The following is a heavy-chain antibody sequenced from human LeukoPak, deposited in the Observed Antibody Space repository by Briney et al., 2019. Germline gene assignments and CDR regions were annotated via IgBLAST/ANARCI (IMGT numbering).Heavy chain of an antibody. CDR3: ARDSTGTAWPNWYFDL. CDR2: ISSSGSTI. J-gene: IGHJ2*01. Sequence: GGSLRLSCAASGFTFSNYEMNWVRQAPGKGLEWVSYISSSGSTIYYADSVKGRFTISRDNAKNSLYLQMNSLRAEDTAVYYCARDSTGTAWPNWYFDLWGRGTLVTVSS. D-gene: IGHD6-13*01. CDR1: GFTFSNYE. V-gene: IGHV3-48*03.